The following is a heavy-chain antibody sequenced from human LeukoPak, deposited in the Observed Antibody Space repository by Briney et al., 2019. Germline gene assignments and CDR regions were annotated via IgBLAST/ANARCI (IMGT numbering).Heavy chain of an antibody. CDR2: ISYDGSNK. J-gene: IGHJ4*02. CDR3: ARDNGYSSSTELYYFDY. CDR1: GFTFSSYA. D-gene: IGHD6-6*01. V-gene: IGHV3-30-3*01. Sequence: GRSLRLPCAASGFTFSSYAMHWVRQAPGKGLEWVAVISYDGSNKYYADSVKGRFTISRDNSKNTLYLQMNSLRAEDTAVYYCARDNGYSSSTELYYFDYWGQGTLVTVSS.